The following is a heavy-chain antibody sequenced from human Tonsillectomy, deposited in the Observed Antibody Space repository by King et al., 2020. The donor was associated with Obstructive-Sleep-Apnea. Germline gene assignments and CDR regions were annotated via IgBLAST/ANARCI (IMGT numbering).Heavy chain of an antibody. CDR1: GFTFSSYA. CDR2: ISYDGSNK. J-gene: IGHJ4*02. D-gene: IGHD6-19*01. Sequence: VQLVESGGGVVQPGRSLRLSCAASGFTFSSYAMHWVRQAPGKGLEWVAVISYDGSNKYYADSVKGRFTISRDNSKNTLYLQMNSLRAEDTAVYYCARDTIAVAGTVDYWGQGTLVTVSS. CDR3: ARDTIAVAGTVDY. V-gene: IGHV3-30*04.